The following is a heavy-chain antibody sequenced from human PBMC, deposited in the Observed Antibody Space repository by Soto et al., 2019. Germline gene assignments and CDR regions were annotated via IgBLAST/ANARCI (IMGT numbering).Heavy chain of an antibody. D-gene: IGHD5-18*01. CDR1: TFTFSSYA. Sequence: QLLESGGGLVQRGGSVRLSCAASTFTFSSYAMSWVRQAPGKGLEWGSAFTGSGGATYYADSVKGRFAISRDNSKSTLYLQMNSLRGEDTAVYYCVGSTGMPPLDYWGQGTLVTVSS. V-gene: IGHV3-23*01. CDR2: FTGSGGAT. J-gene: IGHJ4*02. CDR3: VGSTGMPPLDY.